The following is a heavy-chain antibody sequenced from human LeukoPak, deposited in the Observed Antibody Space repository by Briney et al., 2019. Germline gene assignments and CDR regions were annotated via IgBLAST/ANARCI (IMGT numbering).Heavy chain of an antibody. CDR2: IYYSGTT. CDR3: ARLISSTGNFDY. Sequence: SETLSLTCTVSGGSISSSAYYWGWIRQPPEKGLEWIGSIYYSGTTYYNPSLKSRVTISVDTSKNHFSLKLSSVTAADTAVYYCARLISSTGNFDYWGQGTLVTVSS. J-gene: IGHJ4*02. D-gene: IGHD1-14*01. V-gene: IGHV4-39*02. CDR1: GGSISSSAYY.